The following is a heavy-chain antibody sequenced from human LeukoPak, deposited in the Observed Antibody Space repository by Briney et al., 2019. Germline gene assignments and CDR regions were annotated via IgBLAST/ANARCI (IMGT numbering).Heavy chain of an antibody. CDR2: INPNSGGT. J-gene: IGHJ4*02. V-gene: IGHV1-2*02. CDR3: ARVRAYYDSSGYPEDFDY. D-gene: IGHD3-22*01. Sequence: ASVKVSCKASGYTFTGYYMHWVRQAPGQGLEWMGWINPNSGGTNYAQKFQGRVTMTRDTSISTAYMELSRLRSDDTAVYYCARVRAYYDSSGYPEDFDYWGQGTLVTVSS. CDR1: GYTFTGYY.